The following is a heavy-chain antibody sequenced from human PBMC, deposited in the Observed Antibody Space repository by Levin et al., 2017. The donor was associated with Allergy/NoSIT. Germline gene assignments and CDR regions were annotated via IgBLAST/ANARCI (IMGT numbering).Heavy chain of an antibody. V-gene: IGHV3-7*01. J-gene: IGHJ4*02. CDR2: IKRDGSEK. CDR3: ATLDTSMIDDY. Sequence: PSGGSLRLSCAASGFSFSSYWMSWVRQAPGKGLEWVANIKRDGSEKYYVDSVKGRFTISRDSAKNALYLQMNSLRAEDTAVYYCATLDTSMIDDYWGQGTLVTVSS. CDR1: GFSFSSYW. D-gene: IGHD5-18*01.